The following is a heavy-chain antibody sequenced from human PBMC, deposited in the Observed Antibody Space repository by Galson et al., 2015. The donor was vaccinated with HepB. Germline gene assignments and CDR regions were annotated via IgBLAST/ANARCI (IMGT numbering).Heavy chain of an antibody. Sequence: SLRLSCAASGFTFSSYGMHWVRQAPGKGLEWVAFIRYDGSNKYYADSVKGRFTISRDNSKNTLYLQMNSLRAEDTAVYYCAKDLYSGNSDDWYFDLWGRGTLVTVSS. CDR3: AKDLYSGNSDDWYFDL. D-gene: IGHD4-23*01. CDR2: IRYDGSNK. J-gene: IGHJ2*01. V-gene: IGHV3-30*02. CDR1: GFTFSSYG.